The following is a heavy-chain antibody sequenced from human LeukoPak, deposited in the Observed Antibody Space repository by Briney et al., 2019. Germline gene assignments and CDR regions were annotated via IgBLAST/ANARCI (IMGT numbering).Heavy chain of an antibody. CDR3: ARVRRTHHFYDILTGYYRRYYYYYYMDV. J-gene: IGHJ6*03. Sequence: GASVKVSCKASGYIFTNYGISWVRQAPGQGLEWMGWISVYNGDTNYAQKLQGRVTMTTDTSTSTAYMEVRSLRSEDTAVYYCARVRRTHHFYDILTGYYRRYYYYYYMDVWGKGTTVTISS. V-gene: IGHV1-18*01. CDR1: GYIFTNYG. D-gene: IGHD3-9*01. CDR2: ISVYNGDT.